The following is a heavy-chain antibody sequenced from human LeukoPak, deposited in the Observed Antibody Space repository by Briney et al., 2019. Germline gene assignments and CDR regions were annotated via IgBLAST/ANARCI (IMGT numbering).Heavy chain of an antibody. CDR3: ARYGRGPDYDFWSGYGHDAFDI. CDR1: GYTFTGYY. D-gene: IGHD3-3*01. Sequence: ASVKVSCKVSGYTFTGYYMHWVRQAPGQGLEWMGWINPNSGGTNYAQKFQGRVTMTRDTSISTAYMELSRLRSDDTAVYYCARYGRGPDYDFWSGYGHDAFDIWGQGTMVTVSS. V-gene: IGHV1-2*02. CDR2: INPNSGGT. J-gene: IGHJ3*02.